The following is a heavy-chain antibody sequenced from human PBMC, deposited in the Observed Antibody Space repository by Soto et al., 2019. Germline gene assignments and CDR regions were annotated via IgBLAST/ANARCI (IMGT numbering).Heavy chain of an antibody. CDR1: GGSISSSSYY. Sequence: SETLSLTCTVSGGSISSSSYYWGWIRQPPGKGLEWIGSINYSGRNYYNPSLKSRVTISVDTSKNQFTRKLSSVTAADTAVYDWARHISVATPFDPWGQGTLVTVSS. V-gene: IGHV4-39*01. D-gene: IGHD5-12*01. J-gene: IGHJ5*02. CDR3: ARHISVATPFDP. CDR2: INYSGRN.